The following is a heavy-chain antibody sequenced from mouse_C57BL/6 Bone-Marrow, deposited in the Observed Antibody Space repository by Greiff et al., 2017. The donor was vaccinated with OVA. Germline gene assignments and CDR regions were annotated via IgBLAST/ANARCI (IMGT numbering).Heavy chain of an antibody. CDR3: ARAGLPYVDY. Sequence: EVKLQESGPGLVKPSQSLSLTCSVTGYSITSGYYWNWIRQFPGNKLEWMGYISYDGSNNNNPSLKNRISITRDKSKYQVFLKVNSVTPEDTATYDCARAGLPYVDYWGQGTTLTVSS. CDR2: ISYDGSN. V-gene: IGHV3-6*01. J-gene: IGHJ2*01. CDR1: GYSITSGYY.